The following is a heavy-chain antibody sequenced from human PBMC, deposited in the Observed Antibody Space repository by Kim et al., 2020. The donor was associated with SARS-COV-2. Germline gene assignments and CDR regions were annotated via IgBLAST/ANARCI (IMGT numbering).Heavy chain of an antibody. CDR3: ARDPIPAVTTGYFDY. CDR1: GFTFSDYY. V-gene: IGHV3-11*06. CDR2: ISSSSSYT. D-gene: IGHD4-4*01. J-gene: IGHJ4*02. Sequence: GGSLRLSCAASGFTFSDYYMSWIRQAPGKGLEWVSYISSSSSYTNYADSVKGRFTISRDNAKNSLYLQMNSLRAEDTAVYYCARDPIPAVTTGYFDYWGQGTLVTVSS.